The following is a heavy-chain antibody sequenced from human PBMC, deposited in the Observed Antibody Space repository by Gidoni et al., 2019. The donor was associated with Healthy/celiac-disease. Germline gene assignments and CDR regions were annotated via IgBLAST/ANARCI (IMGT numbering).Heavy chain of an antibody. V-gene: IGHV3-7*03. J-gene: IGHJ4*02. D-gene: IGHD3-3*01. CDR2: IKQDGSEK. Sequence: EVQLVESGGGLVQPGGSLRLSCAASGFTFSSYWMSWVRQAPGKGLEWVANIKQDGSEKYYVDSVKGRFTISRDNAKNSLYLQMNSLRAEDTAVYYCARPHWRFLEWLLQPWFDYWGQGTLVTVSS. CDR1: GFTFSSYW. CDR3: ARPHWRFLEWLLQPWFDY.